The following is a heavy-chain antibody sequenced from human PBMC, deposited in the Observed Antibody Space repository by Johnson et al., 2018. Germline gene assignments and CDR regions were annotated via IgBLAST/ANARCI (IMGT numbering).Heavy chain of an antibody. CDR3: AKVSAYSGSYRAEYFQH. D-gene: IGHD1-26*01. CDR2: ISSSGSTI. Sequence: QVQLVQSGGGLVKPGGSLRLSCAASGFTFSDYYMSWIRQAPGKGLECVSYISSSGSTIYYADSVKGRLTISRDNSKKTLYLQMNSLRAEDTAVYYCAKVSAYSGSYRAEYFQHWGQGTLVTVSS. J-gene: IGHJ1*01. V-gene: IGHV3-11*01. CDR1: GFTFSDYY.